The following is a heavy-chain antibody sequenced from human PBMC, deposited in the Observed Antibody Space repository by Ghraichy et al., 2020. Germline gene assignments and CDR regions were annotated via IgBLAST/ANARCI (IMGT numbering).Heavy chain of an antibody. Sequence: GGSLRLSCAASGFTFSSYGMHWVRQAPGKGLEWVAVIWYDGCNTYYADSVKGRFTISRDNSKNTLYLQMNSLRAEDTAVYYCARDRGGCLRFTLLIWGQGTMVTVSS. CDR3: ARDRGGCLRFTLLI. D-gene: IGHD5/OR15-5a*01. V-gene: IGHV3-33*01. J-gene: IGHJ3*02. CDR1: GFTFSSYG. CDR2: IWYDGCNT.